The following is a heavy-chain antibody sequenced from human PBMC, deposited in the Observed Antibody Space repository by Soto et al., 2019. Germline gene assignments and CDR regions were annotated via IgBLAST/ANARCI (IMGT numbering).Heavy chain of an antibody. J-gene: IGHJ4*02. CDR1: GGTFSSYA. Sequence: QAQLVQSGAEVKKPGSSVKVSCKASGGTFSSYAISWVRQAPGQGLEWMGGIIPIFGTANYAQKFQGRVTSTADESTSAAYMELSSLRSEDTAVYYCARDPGFGELLVYYFDYWGQGTLVTVSS. V-gene: IGHV1-69*01. CDR2: IIPIFGTA. D-gene: IGHD1-26*01. CDR3: ARDPGFGELLVYYFDY.